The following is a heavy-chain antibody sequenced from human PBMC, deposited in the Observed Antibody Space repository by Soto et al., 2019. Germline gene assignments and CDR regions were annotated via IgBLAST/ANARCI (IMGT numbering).Heavy chain of an antibody. Sequence: QVQLQESVPRLVEASQTLFLTCTVSNGSITSGVYYWSWIRQPPGKRLDWIGYIYHSGSTFYSPSLQRRLTMSVDTSKNQLSLTLSSVPAADTAVYHCARMSGTSYAPDYWGQRTPVTVSS. D-gene: IGHD1-26*01. J-gene: IGHJ4*02. CDR2: IYHSGST. CDR3: ARMSGTSYAPDY. V-gene: IGHV4-31*03. CDR1: NGSITSGVYY.